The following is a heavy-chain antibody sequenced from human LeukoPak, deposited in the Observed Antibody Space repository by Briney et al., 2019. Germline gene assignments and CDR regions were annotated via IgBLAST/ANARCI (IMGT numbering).Heavy chain of an antibody. CDR1: GYFYTIYW. CDR2: IYPGESDN. CDR3: ARLGSRHGYNWGDL. Sequence: KDGESLKISSNSSGYFYTIYWIGWVRPMPGKGVEWVGIIYPGESDNRYSPSFQGQVTISADKSISTAYLQRSSVKASDTGMYYCARLGSRHGYNWGDLWGQGILVTVSS. J-gene: IGHJ5*02. D-gene: IGHD5-24*01. V-gene: IGHV5-51*01.